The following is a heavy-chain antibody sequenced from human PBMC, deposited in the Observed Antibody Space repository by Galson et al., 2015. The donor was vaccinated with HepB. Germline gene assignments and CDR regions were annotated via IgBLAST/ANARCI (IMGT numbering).Heavy chain of an antibody. J-gene: IGHJ4*02. Sequence: SETLSLTCTVSGGSISSSSYYWGWIRQPPGKGLEWIGSIYYSGSTYYNPSLKSRVTISVDTSKNQFSLKLSSVTAADTAVYYCARHVLIVEGYYDSSGPFDYWGQGTLVTVSS. CDR1: GGSISSSSYY. CDR3: ARHVLIVEGYYDSSGPFDY. V-gene: IGHV4-39*01. D-gene: IGHD3-22*01. CDR2: IYYSGST.